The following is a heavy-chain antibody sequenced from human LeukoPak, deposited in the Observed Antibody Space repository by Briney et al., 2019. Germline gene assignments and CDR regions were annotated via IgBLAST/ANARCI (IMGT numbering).Heavy chain of an antibody. D-gene: IGHD5-24*01. Sequence: TRGSLRLSCAASGFSFSTYSMNWVRQAPGKGLEWVSVISDSGDSTYYADSVKGRFTISRDNSKNTLYLQMNSLRAEDTAVYFCAKDPSENNYYFDYWGQGTLVTVSS. CDR2: ISDSGDST. CDR3: AKDPSENNYYFDY. CDR1: GFSFSTYS. J-gene: IGHJ4*02. V-gene: IGHV3-23*01.